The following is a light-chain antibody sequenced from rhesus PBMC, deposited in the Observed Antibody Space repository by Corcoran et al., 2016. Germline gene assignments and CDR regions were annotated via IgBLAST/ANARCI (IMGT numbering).Light chain of an antibody. CDR1: QSVSSY. CDR3: LQSSNWPYS. J-gene: IGKJ2*01. CDR2: GAS. Sequence: EIVMTQSPATLALSPGERATLSCRASQSVSSYIAWYQQKPGQAPRLLIYGASSRATGIPDRFSGSGSGTEFTLPLSSLEPDDVGVYFFLQSSNWPYSFGQGTKVEIK. V-gene: IGKV3-24*04.